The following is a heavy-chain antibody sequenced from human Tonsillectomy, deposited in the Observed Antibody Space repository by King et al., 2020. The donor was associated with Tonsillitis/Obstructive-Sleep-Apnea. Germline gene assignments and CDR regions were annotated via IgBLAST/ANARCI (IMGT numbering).Heavy chain of an antibody. J-gene: IGHJ4*02. V-gene: IGHV3-66*01. CDR1: GFTVSNNY. Sequence: VQLVESGGGLVQPGGSLRLSCAASGFTVSNNYMTWVRQAPGKGLEWVSTIYSGGSTYYADSVKGRFTISRDNSKNTLYLHMNSLRAEDTAVYYCAGGVVISFVDYWGQGPLVTVSS. CDR2: IYSGGST. D-gene: IGHD3-3*01. CDR3: AGGVVISFVDY.